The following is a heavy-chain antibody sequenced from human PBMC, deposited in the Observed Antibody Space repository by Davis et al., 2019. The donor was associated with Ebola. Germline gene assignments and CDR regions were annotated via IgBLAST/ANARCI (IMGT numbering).Heavy chain of an antibody. J-gene: IGHJ4*02. CDR1: GFTFRSYS. V-gene: IGHV3-21*04. D-gene: IGHD5-12*01. CDR3: ASGEYSGYAQSSFDY. CDR2: ISSSSSYI. Sequence: GESLKISCAASGFTFRSYSMNWVRQAPGKGLEWVSSISSSSSYIYYADSMKGRFTISRDNAKNSLYLQMNSLRAEDTAVYYCASGEYSGYAQSSFDYWGQGTLVTVSS.